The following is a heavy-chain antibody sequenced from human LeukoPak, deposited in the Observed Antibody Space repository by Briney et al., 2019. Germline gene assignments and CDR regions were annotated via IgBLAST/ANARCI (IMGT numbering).Heavy chain of an antibody. Sequence: PGRSLRLFCAASGSTFSRYGMHWVRQAPGKGLEWVAVISYDGSEKYYVDSVKGRFTISRDNSKNTLYLQMNSLRAEDTAVYYCAKAGYCSGAGCSFVDYWGQGTLVAVSS. D-gene: IGHD2-15*01. CDR1: GSTFSRYG. J-gene: IGHJ4*02. CDR2: ISYDGSEK. CDR3: AKAGYCSGAGCSFVDY. V-gene: IGHV3-30*18.